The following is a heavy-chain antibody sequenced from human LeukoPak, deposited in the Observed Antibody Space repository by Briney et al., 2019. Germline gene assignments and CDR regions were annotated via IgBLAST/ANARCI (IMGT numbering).Heavy chain of an antibody. Sequence: PGGSLRLSCAASGFTFSDYSMNWVRQAPGKGLEWVSSISRGSRHVYYADSLEGRFTISRDDAKNTLYLQMNSLRVDDTAVYYCGRYRDNSGPFDFWGQRTLVTVSS. D-gene: IGHD6-19*01. CDR3: GRYRDNSGPFDF. J-gene: IGHJ4*02. V-gene: IGHV3-21*01. CDR1: GFTFSDYS. CDR2: ISRGSRHV.